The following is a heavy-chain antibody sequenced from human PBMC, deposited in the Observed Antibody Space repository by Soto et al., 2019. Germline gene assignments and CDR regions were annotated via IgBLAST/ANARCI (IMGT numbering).Heavy chain of an antibody. J-gene: IGHJ4*02. CDR3: ASGRDSSGYFWDY. CDR2: ISSSSSTK. CDR1: GFTFSSYS. V-gene: IGHV3-48*02. Sequence: GGSLRLSCAASGFTFSSYSMNWVRQAPGKGLEWVSYISSSSSTKYYADSVKGRFTISRDNAKNSLYLQMNSLRDEDTAVYYCASGRDSSGYFWDYWGQGTLVTVSS. D-gene: IGHD3-22*01.